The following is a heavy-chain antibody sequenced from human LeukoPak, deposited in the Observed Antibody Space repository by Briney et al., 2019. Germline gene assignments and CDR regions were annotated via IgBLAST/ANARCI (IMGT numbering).Heavy chain of an antibody. V-gene: IGHV4-61*01. CDR2: IYYSGST. D-gene: IGHD6-13*01. CDR3: AREKSSSWSQRRYYYYGMDV. J-gene: IGHJ6*02. CDR1: GGSISSSNYY. Sequence: PSETLSLTCTVSGGSISSSNYYWSWIRQPPGKGLEWIGYIYYSGSTNYNPSLKSRVTISVDTSKNQFSLKLSSVTAADTAVYYCAREKSSSWSQRRYYYYGMDVWGQGTTVTVSS.